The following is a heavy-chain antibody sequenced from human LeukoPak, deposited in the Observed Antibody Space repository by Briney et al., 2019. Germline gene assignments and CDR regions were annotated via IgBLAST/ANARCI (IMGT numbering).Heavy chain of an antibody. CDR3: ARVTTGTGPFDY. D-gene: IGHD3-10*01. V-gene: IGHV1-2*02. CDR1: GYTFTSYY. J-gene: IGHJ4*02. Sequence: ASVKVSCKASGYTFTSYYMHWVRQAPGQGLEWMGWINPNSGGTNYAQKFQGRVTMTRDTSISTAYMELSRLRSDDTAVYYCARVTTGTGPFDYWGQGTLVTVSS. CDR2: INPNSGGT.